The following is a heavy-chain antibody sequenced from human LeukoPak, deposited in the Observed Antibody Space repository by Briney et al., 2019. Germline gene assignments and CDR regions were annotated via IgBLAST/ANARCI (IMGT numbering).Heavy chain of an antibody. Sequence: SETLSLTCSVSGGSISSNNYYWGWIRQPPGKGLEWIGSIYYSGSTYYNPSLKSRVTISVDTSKNQFSLKLSSVTAADTAVYYCARDGPYSYGPPLIYWGQGTLVTVSS. D-gene: IGHD5-18*01. J-gene: IGHJ4*02. V-gene: IGHV4-39*07. CDR2: IYYSGST. CDR1: GGSISSNNYY. CDR3: ARDGPYSYGPPLIY.